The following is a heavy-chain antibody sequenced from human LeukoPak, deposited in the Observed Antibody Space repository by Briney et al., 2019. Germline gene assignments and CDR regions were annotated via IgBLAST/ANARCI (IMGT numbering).Heavy chain of an antibody. J-gene: IGHJ5*02. D-gene: IGHD2-15*01. CDR2: ISPKRGGT. CDR3: ARGVAANGRLDP. CDR1: GYSFTDYY. Sequence: GASLTVSFKTSGYSFTDYYIHWVRQAPGQGFEWLGWISPKRGGTNYAQKFQDSVSLTRDTSIDTAYMELTSLRLDDTAIYYCARGVAANGRLDPWGQGSLMIVSS. V-gene: IGHV1-2*02.